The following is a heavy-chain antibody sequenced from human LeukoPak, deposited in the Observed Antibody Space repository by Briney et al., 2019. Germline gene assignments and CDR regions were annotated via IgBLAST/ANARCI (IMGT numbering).Heavy chain of an antibody. Sequence: PGRSLRLSCVASGFRFSYYGMHWVRQAPGKGLEWVATISYEGSNKYFADSVKGRFTVSRDNSKNTVYLQMNSLRPEDTALCYCAKDRDFDFWSGPSYFDLWGRGTLVTVSS. CDR3: AKDRDFDFWSGPSYFDL. CDR2: ISYEGSNK. V-gene: IGHV3-30*18. D-gene: IGHD3-3*01. J-gene: IGHJ2*01. CDR1: GFRFSYYG.